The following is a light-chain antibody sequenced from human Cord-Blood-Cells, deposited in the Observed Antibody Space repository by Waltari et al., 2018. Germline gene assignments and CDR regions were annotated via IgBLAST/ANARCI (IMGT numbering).Light chain of an antibody. V-gene: IGLV3-1*01. CDR3: QAWDSSTVV. CDR2: EDS. CDR1: KLGDKY. Sequence: SYELTQPPSVSVSPGQTASITCSGDKLGDKYACWYHQKAGQSTVLVIYEDSKRPSGSPERFSGSNSGKTSLLTLSGTQAMDEAYYYCQAWDSSTVVLGGGTELTVL. J-gene: IGLJ2*01.